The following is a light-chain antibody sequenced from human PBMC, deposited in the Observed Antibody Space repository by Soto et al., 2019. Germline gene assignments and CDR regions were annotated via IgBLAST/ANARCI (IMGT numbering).Light chain of an antibody. CDR3: QQYGSSPPT. Sequence: EIVLTQSPGTLSLSPGERATLSCRASQSVSSNYLAWYQRKPDQAPRLLIYGASSRAIDIPNRFSGSGSGTDFTLTITRLEPEDFAVYYCQQYGSSPPTFGQGTKGEI. J-gene: IGKJ1*01. CDR1: QSVSSNY. V-gene: IGKV3-20*01. CDR2: GAS.